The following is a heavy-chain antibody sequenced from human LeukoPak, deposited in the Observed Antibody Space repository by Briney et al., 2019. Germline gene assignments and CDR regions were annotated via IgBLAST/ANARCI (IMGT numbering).Heavy chain of an antibody. CDR3: ARRPRRHYYDSSGYWFDP. J-gene: IGHJ5*02. CDR2: IYYSGNT. CDR1: GGSISSYY. D-gene: IGHD3-22*01. V-gene: IGHV4-59*12. Sequence: SETLSLTCTVSGGSISSYYWSWIRQPPGKGLEWIGYIYYSGNTYYNPSLKSRVTISVDTSKNQFSLKLSSVTAADTAVYYCARRPRRHYYDSSGYWFDPWGQGTLVTVSS.